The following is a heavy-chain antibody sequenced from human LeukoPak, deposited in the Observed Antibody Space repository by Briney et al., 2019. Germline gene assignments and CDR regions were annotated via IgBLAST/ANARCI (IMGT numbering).Heavy chain of an antibody. J-gene: IGHJ4*02. CDR1: GGTFSSYA. Sequence: SVKVSCKASGGTFSSYAISWVRQAPGQGLEWMGGIIPIFGTANYAQKFQGRVTITTDKSTSTAYMELSSLRSEDTAVYYCARDRGKLKYYFDYWGQGTLVTVSS. V-gene: IGHV1-69*05. CDR3: ARDRGKLKYYFDY. D-gene: IGHD3-10*01. CDR2: IIPIFGTA.